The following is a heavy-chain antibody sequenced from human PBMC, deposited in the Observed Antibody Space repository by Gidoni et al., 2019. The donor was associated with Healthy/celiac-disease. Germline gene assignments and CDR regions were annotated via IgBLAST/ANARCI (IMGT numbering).Heavy chain of an antibody. CDR2: ISSSSSTI. Sequence: EVQLVESGGGLVQPGGSLRLSCAASGFTFSSYSMNWVRQAPGKGLEWVSYISSSSSTIYYADSVKGRFTISRDNAKNSLYLQMNSLRAEDTAVYYCATRLLLWFPWGQGTLVTVSS. J-gene: IGHJ5*02. V-gene: IGHV3-48*01. CDR1: GFTFSSYS. CDR3: ATRLLLWFP. D-gene: IGHD3-10*01.